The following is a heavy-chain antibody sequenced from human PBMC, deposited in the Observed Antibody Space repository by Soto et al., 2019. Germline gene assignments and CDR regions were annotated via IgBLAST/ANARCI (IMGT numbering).Heavy chain of an antibody. CDR1: GFTFINYA. J-gene: IGHJ2*01. CDR3: ARRVLGSTSRPDWWYFDL. D-gene: IGHD2-2*01. V-gene: IGHV3-23*01. CDR2: ISGGGDRA. Sequence: EVQLLESGGGLVQHGGSLRLSCVGSGFTFINYAMNWVRQTPGKGLEWVSTISGGGDRAFDADTVKGRFTISRDNSKNTVNLQMNSLTADDTAVYYWARRVLGSTSRPDWWYFDLWGRGTLVTGSS.